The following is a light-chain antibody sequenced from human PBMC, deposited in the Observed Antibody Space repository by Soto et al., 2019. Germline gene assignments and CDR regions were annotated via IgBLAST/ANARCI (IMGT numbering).Light chain of an antibody. J-gene: IGKJ2*01. V-gene: IGKV3-15*01. CDR3: QQSNCRPT. CDR2: GAS. CDR1: QSVTSH. Sequence: EIVLTQSPATLSVSPGESATLSCRASQSVTSHLAWYQQKPGQAPRLLIFGASTRATGIPARFSGSGSGTDFTLTISSLQSEDFAVYYCQQSNCRPTFGQGTKLEIK.